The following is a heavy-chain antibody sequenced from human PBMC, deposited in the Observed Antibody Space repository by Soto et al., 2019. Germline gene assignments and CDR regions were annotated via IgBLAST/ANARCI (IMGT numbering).Heavy chain of an antibody. CDR3: ARPKFSATYDS. V-gene: IGHV4-39*01. Sequence: SETLSLTCTVSGDSVSSTNYYWGWVRQPPGKGLEWIGSVYYGGSTYYNPSLNSRVMISVDRSKNQLSLKLTSVTAADSGVYYCARPKFSATYDSWGQGTLVTVSS. D-gene: IGHD1-26*01. CDR1: GDSVSSTNYY. CDR2: VYYGGST. J-gene: IGHJ5*01.